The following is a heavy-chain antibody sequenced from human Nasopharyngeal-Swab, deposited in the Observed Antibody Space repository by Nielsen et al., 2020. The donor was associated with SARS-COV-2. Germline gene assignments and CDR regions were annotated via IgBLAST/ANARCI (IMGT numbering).Heavy chain of an antibody. J-gene: IGHJ4*02. V-gene: IGHV3-7*01. CDR3: ARASYYYGSGSYDHAY. CDR2: IDKDGGEK. D-gene: IGHD3-10*01. CDR1: GFIFSTYW. Sequence: GESLKISCAASGFIFSTYWMTWVRQAPGKGLEWVANIDKDGGEKYYVDSVKGRFTISRDNAKNSLYLQMNSLRAEDTAIYYCARASYYYGSGSYDHAYWGQGTLVTVSS.